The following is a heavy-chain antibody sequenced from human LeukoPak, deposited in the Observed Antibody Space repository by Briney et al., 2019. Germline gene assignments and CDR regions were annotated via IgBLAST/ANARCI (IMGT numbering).Heavy chain of an antibody. Sequence: SETLSLTCTVSGGSISSYYWSWIRQPPGKGLEWIGYIYYSGSTNYNPSLKSRVTISVDTSKNQFSLKLSSVTAADTAVYYCARGGGGSHIDYWGQGTLVTVSS. V-gene: IGHV4-59*12. CDR2: IYYSGST. J-gene: IGHJ4*02. CDR1: GGSISSYY. D-gene: IGHD2-15*01. CDR3: ARGGGGSHIDY.